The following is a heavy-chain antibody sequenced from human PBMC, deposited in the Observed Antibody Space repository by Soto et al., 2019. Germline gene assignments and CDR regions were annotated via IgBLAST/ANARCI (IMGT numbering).Heavy chain of an antibody. Sequence: PGGSLRLSCAASGFTFSNYWMHWVRQVPGEGLVWVSRINSDGSNPGYADSVRGRFTISRDNAKDTLYLQMNSLRAEDTAVYYCARELTASVYYWGQGTMVTGS. CDR1: GFTFSNYW. CDR2: INSDGSNP. CDR3: ARELTASVYY. J-gene: IGHJ4*02. V-gene: IGHV3-74*01. D-gene: IGHD2-21*01.